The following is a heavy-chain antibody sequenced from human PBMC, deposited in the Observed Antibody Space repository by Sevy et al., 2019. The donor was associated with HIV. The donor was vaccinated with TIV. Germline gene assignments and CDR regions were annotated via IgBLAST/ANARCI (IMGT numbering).Heavy chain of an antibody. CDR2: FSFGCGKI. CDR1: GFTFSNYA. D-gene: IGHD2-15*01. CDR3: AREGCCKPHDY. J-gene: IGHJ4*02. Sequence: GESLKISCAASGFTFSNYAMSWVRQAPGKGLEWVSTFSFGCGKINYADSVKGRFTISRDNSKNTLYLQMNSLRAEDTALYYCAREGCCKPHDYWGQGTLVTVSS. V-gene: IGHV3-23*01.